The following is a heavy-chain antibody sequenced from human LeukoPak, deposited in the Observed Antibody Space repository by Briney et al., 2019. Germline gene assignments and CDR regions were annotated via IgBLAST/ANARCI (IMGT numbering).Heavy chain of an antibody. Sequence: GASVKVSCKASGYTFTSYYMHWVRQAPGQGLEWMGIINPSGGSTSYAQKFQGGVTMTRDTSTSTVYMELSSLRSEDTAVYYCARAFIWSGYFAGPQDYYYYGMDVWGQGTTVTVSS. V-gene: IGHV1-46*01. CDR2: INPSGGST. D-gene: IGHD3-3*01. J-gene: IGHJ6*02. CDR3: ARAFIWSGYFAGPQDYYYYGMDV. CDR1: GYTFTSYY.